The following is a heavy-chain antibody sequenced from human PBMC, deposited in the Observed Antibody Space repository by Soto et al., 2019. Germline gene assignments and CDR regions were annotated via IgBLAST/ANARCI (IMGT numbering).Heavy chain of an antibody. Sequence: TLSLTCAVSGGSIRSGGYSWSWIRQPPGKGLEWIGYIYHSGSTYYNPSLKSRVTISVDRSKNQFSLKLSSVTAADTAVYYCARFHSYYDSSGYYYNWFDPWGQGTLGTVSS. D-gene: IGHD3-22*01. CDR1: GGSIRSGGYS. CDR2: IYHSGST. J-gene: IGHJ5*02. V-gene: IGHV4-30-2*01. CDR3: ARFHSYYDSSGYYYNWFDP.